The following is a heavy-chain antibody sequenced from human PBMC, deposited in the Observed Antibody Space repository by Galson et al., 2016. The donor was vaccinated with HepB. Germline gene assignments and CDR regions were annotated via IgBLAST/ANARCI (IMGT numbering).Heavy chain of an antibody. Sequence: SLRLSCAASGFTVSSSYMSWVRQAPGKGLEWVSVICSGGSTYYADSVKGRFTISRDNAKNSLYLQMNSLRDGDTAVYYCARGCSSSTSPCGMDVWGQGTTVTVSS. CDR1: GFTVSSSY. CDR3: ARGCSSSTSPCGMDV. CDR2: ICSGGST. V-gene: IGHV3-53*01. D-gene: IGHD2-2*01. J-gene: IGHJ6*02.